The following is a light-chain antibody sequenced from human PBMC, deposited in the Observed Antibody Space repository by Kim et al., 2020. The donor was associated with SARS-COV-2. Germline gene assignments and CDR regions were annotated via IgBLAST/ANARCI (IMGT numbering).Light chain of an antibody. CDR2: DVN. CDR3: SSITTRSTLV. J-gene: IGLJ3*02. Sequence: GQSISISCTGTGSNIGSYNDVSWHQQHPGEAPKLMIYDVNTRPSGISSRFSDSKSGSTASLTISRLQAEDEADYYCSSITTRSTLVFGGGTKVTVL. V-gene: IGLV2-14*03. CDR1: GSNIGSYND.